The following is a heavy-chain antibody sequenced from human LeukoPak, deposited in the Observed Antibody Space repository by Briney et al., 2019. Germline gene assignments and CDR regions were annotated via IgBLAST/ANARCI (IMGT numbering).Heavy chain of an antibody. J-gene: IGHJ4*02. Sequence: GGSLRLSCAASGFTFSRNSMNWVRQAPGKGLEWVSSISTSSSYIYYADSLKGRFTISRDNAKNSLYLQMNSLGAEDTAVYYCARSRYDSSGYYGIIGNWGQGTLVTVSS. CDR1: GFTFSRNS. D-gene: IGHD3-22*01. CDR2: ISTSSSYI. V-gene: IGHV3-21*01. CDR3: ARSRYDSSGYYGIIGN.